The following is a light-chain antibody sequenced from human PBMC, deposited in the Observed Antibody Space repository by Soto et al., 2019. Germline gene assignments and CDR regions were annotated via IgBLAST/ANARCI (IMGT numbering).Light chain of an antibody. CDR1: SSDIGDYDY. CDR3: CSYADKYTYV. J-gene: IGLJ1*01. Sequence: QSALTQPRSVSRSPGQPVTISCTGTSSDIGDYDYVSWCQHHAGKTPKLMIYDVTKRPSGVPDRFSGSKSGSTASLTISGLQADDEADYYCCSYADKYTYVFGTGTKVTVL. V-gene: IGLV2-11*01. CDR2: DVT.